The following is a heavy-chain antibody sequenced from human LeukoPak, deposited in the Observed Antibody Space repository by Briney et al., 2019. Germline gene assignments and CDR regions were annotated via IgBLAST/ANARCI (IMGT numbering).Heavy chain of an antibody. D-gene: IGHD6-6*01. Sequence: GGSLRLSCAASVFTFTNYWMHWVRQAPGMGLVWVSRLPPDELGIIYADSVKGRFTVSRDNAKNTVYLQMNNLRVDDTAMYYCVGTIASRGSEYWGQGALVTVSS. CDR2: LPPDELGI. V-gene: IGHV3-74*01. CDR1: VFTFTNYW. J-gene: IGHJ4*02. CDR3: VGTIASRGSEY.